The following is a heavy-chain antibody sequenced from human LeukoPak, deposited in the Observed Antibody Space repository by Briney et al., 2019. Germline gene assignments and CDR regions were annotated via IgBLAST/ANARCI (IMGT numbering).Heavy chain of an antibody. CDR2: INHSGST. CDR1: GGSFSGYY. D-gene: IGHD4-17*01. Sequence: SETLFLTCAVYGGSFSGYYWSWIRQPPGRGLEWIGEINHSGSTNYNPSLKSRVTISVDTSKNQFSLKLSSVTAADTAVYYCARGHGDYGGNYFDYWGQGTLVTVSS. CDR3: ARGHGDYGGNYFDY. V-gene: IGHV4-34*01. J-gene: IGHJ4*02.